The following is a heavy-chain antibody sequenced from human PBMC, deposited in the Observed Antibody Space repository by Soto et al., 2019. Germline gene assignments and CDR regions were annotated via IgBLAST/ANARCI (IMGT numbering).Heavy chain of an antibody. V-gene: IGHV1-69*01. D-gene: IGHD5-12*01. J-gene: IGHJ6*02. CDR3: ARDRNIVATIYNYYGMDV. CDR2: IIPIFGTA. Sequence: LEWMGGIIPIFGTANYAQKFQGRVTITADESTSTAYMELSSLRSEDTAVYYCARDRNIVATIYNYYGMDVWGQGTTVTV.